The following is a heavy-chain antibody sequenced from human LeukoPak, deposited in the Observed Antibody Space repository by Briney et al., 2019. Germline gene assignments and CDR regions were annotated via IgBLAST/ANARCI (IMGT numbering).Heavy chain of an antibody. CDR1: GGSISSYY. V-gene: IGHV4-4*07. J-gene: IGHJ3*02. D-gene: IGHD3-22*01. Sequence: KTSETLSLACTVSGGSISSYYWSWIRQPAGKGLEWIGRIYTSASTNYNPSLKSRVTMSVDTSKNQFSLKLSSVTAADTAVYYCARKSPRDYYDSSGYYYYAFDIWGQGTMVTVSS. CDR3: ARKSPRDYYDSSGYYYYAFDI. CDR2: IYTSAST.